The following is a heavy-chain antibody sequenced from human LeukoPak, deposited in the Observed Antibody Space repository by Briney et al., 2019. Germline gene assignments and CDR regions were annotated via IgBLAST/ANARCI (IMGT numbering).Heavy chain of an antibody. CDR3: ARGAYDSSGHYYYFDY. CDR1: GGSISTNS. J-gene: IGHJ4*02. D-gene: IGHD3-22*01. CDR2: IYYSGTT. Sequence: SETLSLTCTVSGGSISTNSWIWIRQPPGKGLEWIGYIYYSGTTNYNPSLKSRVTISVDTSKNQISLKLSSVTAADTAIYYCARGAYDSSGHYYYFDYWGQGTLVTVSS. V-gene: IGHV4-59*01.